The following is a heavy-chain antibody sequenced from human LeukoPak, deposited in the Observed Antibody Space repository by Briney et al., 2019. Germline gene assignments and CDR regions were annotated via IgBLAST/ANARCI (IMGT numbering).Heavy chain of an antibody. CDR3: ARQGYYGSGSYWFDP. J-gene: IGHJ5*02. CDR1: GGSISGYY. CDR2: IYYSGST. D-gene: IGHD3-10*01. Sequence: SETLSLTCTVSGGSISGYYWSWFRQTPGKGLECIGYIYYSGSTNYNPSLKSRVTMSVDTSKNQFSLKLSSVTAADTAVYYCARQGYYGSGSYWFDPWGQGTLVTVSS. V-gene: IGHV4-59*01.